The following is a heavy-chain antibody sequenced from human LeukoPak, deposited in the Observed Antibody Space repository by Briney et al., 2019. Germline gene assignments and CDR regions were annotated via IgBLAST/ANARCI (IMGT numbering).Heavy chain of an antibody. Sequence: PGGSLRLSCAASGFTFSSYAMSWVRQAPGKGLEWVSAISGSGGSTYYADSVKGRFTISRDNSKNTLYLQMNSLRAEDTAVYYCAKNEAAAGTPLDAFDIWGQGTMVTVSS. CDR1: GFTFSSYA. CDR2: ISGSGGST. D-gene: IGHD6-13*01. V-gene: IGHV3-23*01. J-gene: IGHJ3*02. CDR3: AKNEAAAGTPLDAFDI.